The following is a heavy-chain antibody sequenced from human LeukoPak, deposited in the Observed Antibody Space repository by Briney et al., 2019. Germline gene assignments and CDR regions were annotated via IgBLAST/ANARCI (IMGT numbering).Heavy chain of an antibody. CDR2: IYYSGST. D-gene: IGHD3-10*01. Sequence: SETLSLTCTVSGGSISSYYWSWIRQPPGKGLEWIGYIYYSGSTNYNPSLKSRVTISVDTSKNQFSLKLSSVTAADTAVYYCATCSKTYGSGSYNPYYYYYMDVWGKGTTVTISS. J-gene: IGHJ6*03. V-gene: IGHV4-59*01. CDR1: GGSISSYY. CDR3: ATCSKTYGSGSYNPYYYYYMDV.